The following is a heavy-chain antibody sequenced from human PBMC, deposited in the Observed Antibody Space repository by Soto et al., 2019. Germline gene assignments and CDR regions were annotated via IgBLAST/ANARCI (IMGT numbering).Heavy chain of an antibody. J-gene: IGHJ6*02. D-gene: IGHD2-21*02. CDR2: ISAYNGNT. CDR3: ARVKGCGGDCCQYYYGMDV. CDR1: GYTFTSYG. Sequence: ASVKVSCKASGYTFTSYGISWVRQAPGQGLEWMGWISAYNGNTNYAQKLQGRVTMTTDTSTSTAYMELRSLRSDDTAVYYCARVKGCGGDCCQYYYGMDVWGQGTTVTVSS. V-gene: IGHV1-18*01.